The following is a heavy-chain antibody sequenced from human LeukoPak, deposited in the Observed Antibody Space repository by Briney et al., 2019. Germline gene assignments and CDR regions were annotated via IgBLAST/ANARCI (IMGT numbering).Heavy chain of an antibody. CDR3: ARGGTLEYFQH. J-gene: IGHJ1*01. V-gene: IGHV3-48*03. CDR2: ISSSGSTI. CDR1: GFTVSSNY. Sequence: PGGSLRLSCAASGFTVSSNYMNWVRQAPGKGLEWVSYISSSGSTIYYADSEKGRSTISRDNAKNSLYLQMNSLRAEDTAVYYCARGGTLEYFQHWGQGTLVTVSS.